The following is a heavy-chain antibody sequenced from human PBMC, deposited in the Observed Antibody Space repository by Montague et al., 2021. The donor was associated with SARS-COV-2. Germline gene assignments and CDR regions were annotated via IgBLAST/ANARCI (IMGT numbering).Heavy chain of an antibody. CDR3: ARSSAPSITIFGVSNTYWCFDL. V-gene: IGHV4-31*03. CDR1: GGSISSGGYY. CDR2: IYYSGST. J-gene: IGHJ2*01. D-gene: IGHD3-3*01. Sequence: TLSLTCTVSGGSISSGGYYWSWIRQPPGKGLEWIGYIYYSGSTYYNPSLKSRVTISVDTSKNQFSLKLSSVTAADTAVYYCARSSAPSITIFGVSNTYWCFDLWGRGTLVTVSS.